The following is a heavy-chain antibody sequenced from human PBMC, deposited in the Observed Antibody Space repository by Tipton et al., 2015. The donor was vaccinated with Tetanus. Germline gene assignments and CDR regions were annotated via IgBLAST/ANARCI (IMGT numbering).Heavy chain of an antibody. Sequence: SLRLSCAASGFSFSDYGMNWVRQAPGKGLEWVSYINSSSRTIYYADSVQGRFTISRDNAKNSLLLQMSSLRDEDTAVYFCATSPREAGDYWGQGTRVTVSS. D-gene: IGHD6-19*01. V-gene: IGHV3-48*02. CDR2: INSSSRTI. CDR1: GFSFSDYG. J-gene: IGHJ4*02. CDR3: ATSPREAGDY.